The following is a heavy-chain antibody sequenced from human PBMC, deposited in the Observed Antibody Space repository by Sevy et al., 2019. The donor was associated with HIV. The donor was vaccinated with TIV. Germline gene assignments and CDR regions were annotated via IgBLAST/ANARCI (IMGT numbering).Heavy chain of an antibody. CDR3: TRDDIYTHPWEFDW. CDR2: INPNNGAS. D-gene: IGHD1-26*01. J-gene: IGHJ4*01. V-gene: IGHV1-2*02. Sequence: ASVKVSCKSVGYTFTDYYLHWVRQAPGQGLEWMAWINPNNGASRSAEKFQGRITLTRDMSIRTAYMELSRLRSDDTAIYFCTRDDIYTHPWEFDWWGHGARVTVSS. CDR1: GYTFTDYY.